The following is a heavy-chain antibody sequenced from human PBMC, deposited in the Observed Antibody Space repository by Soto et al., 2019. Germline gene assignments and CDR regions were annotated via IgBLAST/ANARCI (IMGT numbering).Heavy chain of an antibody. V-gene: IGHV3-48*01. D-gene: IGHD3-3*01. Sequence: GGSLRLSCAASGFTFSSYSMNWVRQAPGKGLEWVSYISSSSSTIYYADSVKGRFTISRDNAKNSLYLQMNSLRAEDTAVYYCARGRITIFEPPTPDVWGKGTTVPVSS. CDR2: ISSSSSTI. J-gene: IGHJ6*04. CDR3: ARGRITIFEPPTPDV. CDR1: GFTFSSYS.